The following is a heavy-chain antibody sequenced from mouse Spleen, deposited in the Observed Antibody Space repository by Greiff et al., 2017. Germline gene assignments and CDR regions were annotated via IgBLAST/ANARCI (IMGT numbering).Heavy chain of an antibody. CDR3: ASLYYGYDGFAY. CDR2: IRNKANGYTT. CDR1: GFTFTDYY. D-gene: IGHD2-2*01. Sequence: EVKLMESGGGLVQPGGSLRLSCATSGFTFTDYYMSWVRQPPGKALEWLGFIRNKANGYTTEYSASVKGRFTISRDNSQSILYLQMNTLRAEDSATYYCASLYYGYDGFAYWGQGTLVTVSA. J-gene: IGHJ3*01. V-gene: IGHV7-3*02.